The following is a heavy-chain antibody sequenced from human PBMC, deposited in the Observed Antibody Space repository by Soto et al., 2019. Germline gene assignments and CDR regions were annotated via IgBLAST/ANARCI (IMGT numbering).Heavy chain of an antibody. Sequence: PSETLSLTCTVSGGSISSYYWSWIRQPPGKGLEWIGYIYYSGSTNYNPSLKSRVTISVDTSKIQFSLKLSSVTAADTAVYYCARDRSGYDPANPFFDYWGQGTLVTVSS. D-gene: IGHD5-12*01. V-gene: IGHV4-59*01. CDR3: ARDRSGYDPANPFFDY. CDR1: GGSISSYY. CDR2: IYYSGST. J-gene: IGHJ4*02.